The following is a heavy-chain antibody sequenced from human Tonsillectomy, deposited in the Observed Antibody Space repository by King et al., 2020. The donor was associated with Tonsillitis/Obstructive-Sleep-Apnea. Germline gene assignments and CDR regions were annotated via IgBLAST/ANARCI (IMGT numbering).Heavy chain of an antibody. Sequence: VQLQESGPGLVKPSETLSLTCTVSGGSVSSGSYYWSWIRQPPGKGLEWIGYIYYSGSTNYNPSLKSRVTISVDTSKNQFSLKLTSVTAADTAVYYCARGTIAADGTGEYYFDYWGQGPRVPVSS. CDR2: IYYSGST. D-gene: IGHD6-13*01. CDR3: ARGTIAADGTGEYYFDY. J-gene: IGHJ4*02. V-gene: IGHV4-61*01. CDR1: GGSVSSGSYY.